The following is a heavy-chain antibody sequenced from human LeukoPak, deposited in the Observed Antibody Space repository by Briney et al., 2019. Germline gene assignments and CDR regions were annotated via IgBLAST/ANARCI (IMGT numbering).Heavy chain of an antibody. D-gene: IGHD6-6*01. V-gene: IGHV3-21*06. CDR1: GFTFSSYS. CDR3: GGEPYGTSSDRLDY. CDR2: ISSSSSYI. J-gene: IGHJ4*02. Sequence: GGSLRLSCAASGFTFSSYSMNWVRQAPGKGLEWVSSISSSSSYIYYAHSVKGRFTISRDNAQNLVYLQMNSLRAEDTAVYYCGGEPYGTSSDRLDYWGQGTLVTVSS.